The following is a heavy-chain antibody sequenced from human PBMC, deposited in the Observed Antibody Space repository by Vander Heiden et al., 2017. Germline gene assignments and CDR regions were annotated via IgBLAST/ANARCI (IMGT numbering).Heavy chain of an antibody. CDR2: INPRGGST. Sequence: QVQLVQSGAEVKRPGASVKVSCKASGYTFSNYYMHWVRPAPGQGLEWMGIINPRGGSTSYAQKFQGRVTMTRDTSTSTVFMELSSLRSEDTAVYFCARDPYSSSSLNWFDPWGQGTLVTVSS. D-gene: IGHD6-6*01. J-gene: IGHJ5*02. CDR3: ARDPYSSSSLNWFDP. CDR1: GYTFSNYY. V-gene: IGHV1-46*01.